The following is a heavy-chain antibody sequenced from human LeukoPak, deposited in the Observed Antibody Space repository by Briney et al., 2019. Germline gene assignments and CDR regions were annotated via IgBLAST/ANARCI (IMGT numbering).Heavy chain of an antibody. V-gene: IGHV1-69*02. CDR3: ARVPLRITMVRGVTTPFQHRYFDY. Sequence: SVKVSCKASGGTFSSYTISWVRQAPGQGLEWMGRIIPILGIANYAQKFQGRVTITADKSTSTAYMELSSLRSEDTAVYYCARVPLRITMVRGVTTPFQHRYFDYWGQGTLVTVSS. CDR1: GGTFSSYT. CDR2: IIPILGIA. D-gene: IGHD3-10*01. J-gene: IGHJ4*02.